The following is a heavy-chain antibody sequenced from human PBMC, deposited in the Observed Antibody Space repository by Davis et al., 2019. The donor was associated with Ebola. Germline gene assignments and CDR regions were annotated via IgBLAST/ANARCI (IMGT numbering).Heavy chain of an antibody. Sequence: PGGSLRLSCAASGFTFSSYGMHGVRKAPGKGLEWVAVISYDGSNKYYADSVKCRFTISRDNSKNTLYLQMNSLRAEDTAVYYCARDYDYVWGSYRSSLDYWGQGTLVTVSS. V-gene: IGHV3-30*03. CDR1: GFTFSSYG. J-gene: IGHJ4*02. D-gene: IGHD3-16*02. CDR3: ARDYDYVWGSYRSSLDY. CDR2: ISYDGSNK.